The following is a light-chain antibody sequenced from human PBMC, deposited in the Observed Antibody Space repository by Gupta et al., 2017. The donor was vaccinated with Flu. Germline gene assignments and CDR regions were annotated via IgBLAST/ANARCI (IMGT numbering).Light chain of an antibody. Sequence: GEPATNSSRCSQGLLRSDRDNSLTWYLQKPGQSPKLLIYWGYKRDSGVPDRFSGSGSGTDFSLKISSVEAEDVGVYYCMQDQRPTLTFGQGTKVEIK. V-gene: IGKV2-28*01. J-gene: IGKJ1*01. CDR2: WGY. CDR1: QGLLRSDRDNS. CDR3: MQDQRPTLT.